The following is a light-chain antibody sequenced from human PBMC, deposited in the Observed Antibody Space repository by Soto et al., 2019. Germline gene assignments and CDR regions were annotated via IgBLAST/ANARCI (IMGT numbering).Light chain of an antibody. CDR3: CSYTSSSTHV. CDR2: DVN. CDR1: SSDVGGYNF. Sequence: QSALTQPASVSGSPGQSITISCTGTSSDVGGYNFVSWYQQHPGKVPKLMIFDVNRRPSGVSDRFSGSKSGNTASLTISGLLAEDEGDYYCCSYTSSSTHVFGSGTKVTVL. V-gene: IGLV2-14*03. J-gene: IGLJ1*01.